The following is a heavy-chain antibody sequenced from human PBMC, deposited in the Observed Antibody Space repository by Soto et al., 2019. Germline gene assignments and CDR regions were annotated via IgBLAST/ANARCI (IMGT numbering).Heavy chain of an antibody. Sequence: QVQLVQSGAEVKKPGSSVKVSCKASGGTFSSYAISWVRQAPGQGLEWMGGIIPIFGTANYAQKFQGRVTITADESTGTAYIELSSVRCRDTAGYYCAKGNTAIVTGREDYWGQGTLGTVSS. CDR2: IIPIFGTA. D-gene: IGHD5-18*01. CDR1: GGTFSSYA. V-gene: IGHV1-69*12. CDR3: AKGNTAIVTGREDY. J-gene: IGHJ4*02.